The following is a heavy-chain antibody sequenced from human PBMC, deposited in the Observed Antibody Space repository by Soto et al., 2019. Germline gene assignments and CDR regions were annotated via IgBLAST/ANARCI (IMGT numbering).Heavy chain of an antibody. Sequence: GGSLRLSCAVSGFTFSSYSMNWVRQAPGKGLEWVSYISSSSGTMYYADSVQGRFTISRDNAKNSLYLQMNSLRVEDTAIYYCARGRGDYDSSGFYLLHYFDCWGQGSLVTVSS. J-gene: IGHJ4*02. CDR2: ISSSSGTM. V-gene: IGHV3-48*01. CDR1: GFTFSSYS. CDR3: ARGRGDYDSSGFYLLHYFDC. D-gene: IGHD3-22*01.